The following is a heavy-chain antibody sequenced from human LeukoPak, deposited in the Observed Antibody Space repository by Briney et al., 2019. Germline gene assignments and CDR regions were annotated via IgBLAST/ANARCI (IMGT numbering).Heavy chain of an antibody. V-gene: IGHV7-4-1*02. CDR3: ARVVGCGGDCYSGISDY. Sequence: ASVKVSCKASGYTFTSYAMNWVRQAPGQGREGMGWINTNTGNPTYAQGFTGGFVFSLDTSVSKAYLQISSLKAEDTAVYYCARVVGCGGDCYSGISDYWGQGTLVTVSS. J-gene: IGHJ4*02. CDR1: GYTFTSYA. CDR2: INTNTGNP. D-gene: IGHD2-21*02.